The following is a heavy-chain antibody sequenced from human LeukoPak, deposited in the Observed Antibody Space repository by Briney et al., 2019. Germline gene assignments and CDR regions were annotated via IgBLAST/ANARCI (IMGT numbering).Heavy chain of an antibody. CDR2: IYYSGST. CDR1: GGSISSYY. Sequence: PWETLSLTCTVSGGSISSYYWSWIRQPPGKGLEWIGYIYYSGSTNYNPSLKSRVTISVDTSKNQFSLKLSSVTAADTAVYYCARGPTGTELNYWGQGTLVTVSS. CDR3: ARGPTGTELNY. D-gene: IGHD1-1*01. J-gene: IGHJ4*02. V-gene: IGHV4-59*01.